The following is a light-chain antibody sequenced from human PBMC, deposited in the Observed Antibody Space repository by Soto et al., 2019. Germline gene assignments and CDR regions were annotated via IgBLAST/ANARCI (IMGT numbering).Light chain of an antibody. CDR1: QSVSSN. CDR2: GAS. J-gene: IGKJ1*01. Sequence: EVGMTKNNATLSVSPGERATLSCRASQSVSSNLAWYQQKPGQAPRLLIYGASTRATGIPARFSGSGSGTEFTLTISSLQSEDFAVYYCQQYNNWPLGTFGQGTKVAI. CDR3: QQYNNWPLGT. V-gene: IGKV3-15*01.